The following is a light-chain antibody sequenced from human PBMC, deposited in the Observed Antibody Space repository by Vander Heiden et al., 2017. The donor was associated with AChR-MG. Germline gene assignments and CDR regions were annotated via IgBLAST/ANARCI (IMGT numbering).Light chain of an antibody. CDR1: NPNIGADYD. CDR2: DDS. CDR3: QSYDTSLSGYV. J-gene: IGLJ1*01. V-gene: IGLV1-40*01. Sequence: QFVLTQPPSVSGAPGQRVPIARTGSNPNIGADYDVHWYQQFPGTAPKLLIFDDSNRPSGVPDRFSGSRSGTSASLAITGLQAEDEADYFCQSYDTSLSGYVFGGGTKVTVL.